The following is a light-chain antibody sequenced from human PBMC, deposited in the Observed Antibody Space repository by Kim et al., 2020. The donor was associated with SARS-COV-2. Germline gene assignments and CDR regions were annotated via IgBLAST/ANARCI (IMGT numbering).Light chain of an antibody. V-gene: IGKV1-5*03. CDR2: LAS. CDR3: QHYVRFPYT. Sequence: SASVGDRVPITCRASQGINTYLGWYQQRPGKAPKLLIYLASTLESGVPPRFSGSGFGTEFTLTINSLQPDDFATYYCQHYVRFPYTFGQGTKLEIK. CDR1: QGINTY. J-gene: IGKJ2*01.